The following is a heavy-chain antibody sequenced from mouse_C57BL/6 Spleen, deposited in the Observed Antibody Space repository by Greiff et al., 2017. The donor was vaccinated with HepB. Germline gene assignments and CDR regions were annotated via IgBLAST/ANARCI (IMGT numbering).Heavy chain of an antibody. CDR3: AREGNSLDY. CDR1: GYSITSGYY. Sequence: VQLKESGPGLVKPSQSLSLTCSVTGYSITSGYYWNWIRQFPGNKLEWMGYISYDGSNNYNPSLKNRISITRDTSKNQFFLKLNSVTTEDTATYYCAREGNSLDYWGQGTTLTVSS. V-gene: IGHV3-6*01. D-gene: IGHD2-1*01. CDR2: ISYDGSN. J-gene: IGHJ2*01.